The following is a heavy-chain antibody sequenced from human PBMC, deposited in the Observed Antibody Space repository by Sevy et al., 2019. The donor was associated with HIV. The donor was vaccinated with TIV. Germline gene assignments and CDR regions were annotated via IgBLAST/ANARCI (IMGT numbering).Heavy chain of an antibody. Sequence: GGSLRLSCAASGFNFNDYWMNWVRQAPGKGLEWVANINQDRSAKYYVDSAKGRFTISRDNAKNSLYLQMNSLRADDTAVYYCARDSPPYTSTFSSSYVWGQGTLVTVSS. CDR3: ARDSPPYTSTFSSSYV. V-gene: IGHV3-7*03. J-gene: IGHJ4*02. CDR1: GFNFNDYW. CDR2: INQDRSAK. D-gene: IGHD6-6*01.